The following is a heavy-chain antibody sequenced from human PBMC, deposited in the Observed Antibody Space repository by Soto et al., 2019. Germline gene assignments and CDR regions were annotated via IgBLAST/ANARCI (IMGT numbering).Heavy chain of an antibody. J-gene: IGHJ5*02. V-gene: IGHV5-51*01. Sequence: PGESLKISCKGSGYNFAKYWIAWVRQMPGKGLEWMGIIYPGDSDTRYSPSVEGQVAISADTSIGTAYLQWSSLKASDTAMYYCARRGCGNTTCQNWFDPWGQGTLVTVSS. CDR2: IYPGDSDT. D-gene: IGHD2-2*01. CDR3: ARRGCGNTTCQNWFDP. CDR1: GYNFAKYW.